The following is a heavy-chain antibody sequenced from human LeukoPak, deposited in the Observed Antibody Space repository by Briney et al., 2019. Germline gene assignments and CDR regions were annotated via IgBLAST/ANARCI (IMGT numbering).Heavy chain of an antibody. V-gene: IGHV4-34*01. D-gene: IGHD3-3*01. CDR1: GFTFSSYS. Sequence: GSLRLSCAASGFTFSSYSMNWVRQGPGKGLERIGEVNHSGESIYRAPLRGRVRISLDKSKNQFSLNMESLTAADTAVYYCARASYWSSYSSPIHYYMDIWGGGTTVTVSS. J-gene: IGHJ6*03. CDR3: ARASYWSSYSSPIHYYMDI. CDR2: VNHSGES.